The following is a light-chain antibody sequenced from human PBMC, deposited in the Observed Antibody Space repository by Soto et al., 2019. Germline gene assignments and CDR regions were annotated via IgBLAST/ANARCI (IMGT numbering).Light chain of an antibody. CDR3: YSYAGSNTNV. Sequence: QSALTQPRSVSGSPGQSVTISCTGTSSDVGGYKYVSWYQQHPGKAPKIMIFDVNRRPSGVPDRFSGSKSGNTASLTISGLQAEDEADYYCYSYAGSNTNVFGTGTKLTVL. V-gene: IGLV2-11*01. J-gene: IGLJ1*01. CDR2: DVN. CDR1: SSDVGGYKY.